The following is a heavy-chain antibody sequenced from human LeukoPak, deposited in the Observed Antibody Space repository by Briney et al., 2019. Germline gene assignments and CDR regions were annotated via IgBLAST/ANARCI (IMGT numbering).Heavy chain of an antibody. Sequence: ASVKVSCKASAYTFSRYSISCVRPAPGQGLEWMGWISGYNGNTKYAQKVQDRVTMTTDTSTSTAYMELRSLRSDDTAVYYCARDLYSTMVLFDYWGQGTLVTVSS. J-gene: IGHJ4*02. D-gene: IGHD4/OR15-4a*01. CDR3: ARDLYSTMVLFDY. CDR1: AYTFSRYS. CDR2: ISGYNGNT. V-gene: IGHV1-18*01.